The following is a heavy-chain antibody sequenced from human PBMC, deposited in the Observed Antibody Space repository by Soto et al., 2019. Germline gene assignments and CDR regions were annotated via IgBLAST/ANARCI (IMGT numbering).Heavy chain of an antibody. J-gene: IGHJ6*03. CDR1: GFSLHASAVG. CDR2: FYWDDDK. V-gene: IGHV2-5*02. D-gene: IGHD4-17*01. Sequence: QITLKESGPTLVKPTQTLTLTCTFSGFSLHASAVGVGWIRQPPEKALEWLALFYWDDDKRYSPSLRSRVTITHDISKSQVGLAVTNMDPVDTATYYCVHFVRLATVTRGGHYYYVDVWGKGTTVTVSS. CDR3: VHFVRLATVTRGGHYYYVDV.